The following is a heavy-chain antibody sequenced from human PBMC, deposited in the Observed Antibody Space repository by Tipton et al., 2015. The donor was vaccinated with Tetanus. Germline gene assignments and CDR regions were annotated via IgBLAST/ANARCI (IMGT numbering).Heavy chain of an antibody. CDR3: AKGIGYYGMDV. D-gene: IGHD2/OR15-2a*01. CDR1: GFTFDDYA. V-gene: IGHV3-9*01. CDR2: ISWNSGSV. J-gene: IGHJ6*02. Sequence: SLRLSCVASGFTFDDYAMHWVRQAPGKGLEWVSGISWNSGSVGYADSVKGRFTISRDNAKNSLYLQMNSLRAEDTALYYCAKGIGYYGMDVWGQGTTVTVSS.